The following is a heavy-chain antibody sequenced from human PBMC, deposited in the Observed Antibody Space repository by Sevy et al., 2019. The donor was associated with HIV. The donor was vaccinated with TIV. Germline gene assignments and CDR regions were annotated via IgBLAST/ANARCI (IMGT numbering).Heavy chain of an antibody. Sequence: SETLSLTCSVSGGSISSSSYYWGWIRQPPGKGLEWIGSIYYIGSTYYNPSLKSRVTISVDTSRNQFSLKLSSVTAADTAVYYCARHAHITMIVTWGQGTLVTVSS. CDR2: IYYIGST. CDR1: GGSISSSSYY. CDR3: ARHAHITMIVT. D-gene: IGHD3-22*01. V-gene: IGHV4-39*01. J-gene: IGHJ5*02.